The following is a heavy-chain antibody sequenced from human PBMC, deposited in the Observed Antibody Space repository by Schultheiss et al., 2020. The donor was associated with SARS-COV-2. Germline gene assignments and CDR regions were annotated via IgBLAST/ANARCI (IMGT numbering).Heavy chain of an antibody. V-gene: IGHV3-30*03. CDR3: ARGRVESIAARRGYYYYYMDV. CDR1: GFTFSSYA. J-gene: IGHJ6*03. D-gene: IGHD6-6*01. Sequence: GGSLRLSCAASGFTFSSYAMSWVRQAPGKGLEWVAVISYDGSNKYYADSVKGRFTISRDNAKNSLYLQMNSLRAEDTAVYYCARGRVESIAARRGYYYYYMDVWGKGTTVTVSS. CDR2: ISYDGSNK.